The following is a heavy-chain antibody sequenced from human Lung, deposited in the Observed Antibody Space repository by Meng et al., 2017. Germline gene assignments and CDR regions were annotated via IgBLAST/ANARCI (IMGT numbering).Heavy chain of an antibody. D-gene: IGHD2-2*01. CDR2: TSTYNSNR. Sequence: QVHLVQSGTEVRKPGASVKVSCQASGYSFTNYGINWVRKAPGKGLEWMGWTSTYNSNRNYAQSLQGRVTMTTDTSTTTAYMELRSLTFDDTAVYYCARGRHCSSTTCYLSDSWGQGTLVTVSS. J-gene: IGHJ4*02. V-gene: IGHV1-18*01. CDR1: GYSFTNYG. CDR3: ARGRHCSSTTCYLSDS.